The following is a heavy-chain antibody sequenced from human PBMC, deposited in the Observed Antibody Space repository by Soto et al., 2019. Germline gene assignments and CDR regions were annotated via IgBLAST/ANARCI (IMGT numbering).Heavy chain of an antibody. D-gene: IGHD6-6*01. CDR3: ARVRKVAARRVNWFDP. CDR2: INHSGST. V-gene: IGHV4-34*01. J-gene: IGHJ5*02. CDR1: GGSFSGYY. Sequence: PSETLSLTCAAYGGSFSGYYWSWIRQPPGKGLEWIGEINHSGSTNYNPSLKSRVTISVDTSKNQFSLKLSSVTAADTAVYYCARVRKVAARRVNWFDPWGQGTLVTVSS.